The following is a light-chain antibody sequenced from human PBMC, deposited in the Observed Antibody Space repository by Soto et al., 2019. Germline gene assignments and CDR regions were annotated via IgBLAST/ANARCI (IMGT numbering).Light chain of an antibody. Sequence: EIVLTQSPGTLSLSPGERATLSCRASQSVGSRYLAWYQQSPGQAPRVVIYGTSNRASGIPDRFSGSGSGTDFPLTISRLEPEDFAVYYCQQYDILPWTFGQGTKVEI. CDR1: QSVGSRY. CDR2: GTS. CDR3: QQYDILPWT. V-gene: IGKV3-20*01. J-gene: IGKJ1*01.